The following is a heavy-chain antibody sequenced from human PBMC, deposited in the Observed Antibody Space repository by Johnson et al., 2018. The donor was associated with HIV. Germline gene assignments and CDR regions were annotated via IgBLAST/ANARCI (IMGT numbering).Heavy chain of an antibody. J-gene: IGHJ3*02. CDR1: GFTFSSYA. D-gene: IGHD6-6*01. Sequence: QVQLVESGGGVVQPGRSLRLSCAASGFTFSSYAMHWVRQAPGKGLEWVAFIRYDGSNKYYADSVKGRLTISRDSSRNTLYLEMNSLRAEDTAVYYCARERQLVRAFDIWGQGTMVTVSS. V-gene: IGHV3-30*04. CDR3: ARERQLVRAFDI. CDR2: IRYDGSNK.